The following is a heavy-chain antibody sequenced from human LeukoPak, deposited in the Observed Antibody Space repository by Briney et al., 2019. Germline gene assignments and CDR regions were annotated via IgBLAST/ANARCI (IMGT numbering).Heavy chain of an antibody. CDR1: GGSISSSSYY. V-gene: IGHV4-39*01. CDR3: ARLYPFLDY. J-gene: IGHJ4*02. CDR2: IYYSGST. D-gene: IGHD2-2*02. Sequence: PSETLSLTCTVSGGSISSSSYYWGWIRQPPGKGLEWIGSIYYSGSTYYNPSLKSRATISVDTPKNQFSLKLSSVTAADTAVYYCARLYPFLDYWGQGTLVTVSS.